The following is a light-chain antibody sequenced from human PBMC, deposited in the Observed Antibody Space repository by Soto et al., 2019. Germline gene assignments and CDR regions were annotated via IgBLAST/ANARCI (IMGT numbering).Light chain of an antibody. CDR3: QTYNSAPRT. CDR1: QGISNY. CDR2: AAS. J-gene: IGKJ1*01. V-gene: IGKV1-27*01. Sequence: DIQMTQSPSSLSASVGDRVTITCRASQGISNYLAWYQQKPGKVPKLLIYAASTLQSGVPSRFSGSGSGTDFTLTISSLQHEDVANYYYQTYNSAPRTFGQGTKVEIK.